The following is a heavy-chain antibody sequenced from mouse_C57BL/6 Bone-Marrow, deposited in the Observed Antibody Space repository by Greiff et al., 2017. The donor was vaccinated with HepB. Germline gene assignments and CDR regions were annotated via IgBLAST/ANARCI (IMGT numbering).Heavy chain of an antibody. CDR1: GFTFSSYA. J-gene: IGHJ4*01. Sequence: EVKVVESGGGLVKPGGSLKLSCAASGFTFSSYAMSWVRQTPEKRLEWVATISDGGSYTYYPDNVKGRFTISRDNAKNNLYLQMSHLKSEDTAMYYCAKLTGTIYYAMDYWGQGTSVTVSS. CDR3: AKLTGTIYYAMDY. V-gene: IGHV5-4*03. D-gene: IGHD4-1*01. CDR2: ISDGGSYT.